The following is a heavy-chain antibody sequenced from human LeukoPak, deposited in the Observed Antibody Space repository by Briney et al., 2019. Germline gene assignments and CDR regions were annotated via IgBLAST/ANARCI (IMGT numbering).Heavy chain of an antibody. CDR1: GFTFGDYG. D-gene: IGHD3-10*01. CDR2: INWNGGST. Sequence: GGSLRLSCTASGFTFGDYGMSWVRQAPGKGLEWVSGINWNGGSTGYADSVKGRFTISRDNAKNSLYLQMNSLRAEDTALYYCASGSGSYPFDYWGQGTLVTVSS. J-gene: IGHJ4*02. CDR3: ASGSGSYPFDY. V-gene: IGHV3-20*04.